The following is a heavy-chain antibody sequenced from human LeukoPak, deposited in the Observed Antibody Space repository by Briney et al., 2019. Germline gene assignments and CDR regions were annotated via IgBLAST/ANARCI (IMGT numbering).Heavy chain of an antibody. V-gene: IGHV3-7*01. J-gene: IGHJ4*02. Sequence: GGSLRLSCAASGFTFSSYWMSWVRQAPGKGLEWVANIKQDGSEKYYVDSVKGRFTISRDNAKNSLYLQMNSLRAEDTAVYYCARKRMDSSGWYLDYWGQGTLVTVSS. CDR3: ARKRMDSSGWYLDY. CDR2: IKQDGSEK. D-gene: IGHD6-19*01. CDR1: GFTFSSYW.